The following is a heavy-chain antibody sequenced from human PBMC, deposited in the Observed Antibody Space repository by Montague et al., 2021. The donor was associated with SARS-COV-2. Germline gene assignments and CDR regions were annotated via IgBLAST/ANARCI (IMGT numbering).Heavy chain of an antibody. Sequence: SETLSLTCTASGGSISSSSYYWGWIRQPPGKGLEWIGSIYYSGSTXYNPSLKSRVTISVDTSKNQFSLKLSSVTAADTAVYYCARQDDILTGYYYYGMDVWGQGTTVTVSS. CDR2: IYYSGST. J-gene: IGHJ6*02. D-gene: IGHD3-9*01. V-gene: IGHV4-39*01. CDR1: GGSISSSSYY. CDR3: ARQDDILTGYYYYGMDV.